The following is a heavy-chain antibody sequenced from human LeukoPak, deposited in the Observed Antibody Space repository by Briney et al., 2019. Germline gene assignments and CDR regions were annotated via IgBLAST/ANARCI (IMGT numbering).Heavy chain of an antibody. Sequence: SETLSLTCAVYGGSFSGYYWSWIRQPPGKGLEWIGEINHSGSTNYNPSLKGRVTISVDTSKNQFSLKLSSVTAADTAVYYCARDSGTRGDWGQGTLVTVSS. D-gene: IGHD3-10*01. CDR1: GGSFSGYY. V-gene: IGHV4-34*01. J-gene: IGHJ4*02. CDR2: INHSGST. CDR3: ARDSGTRGD.